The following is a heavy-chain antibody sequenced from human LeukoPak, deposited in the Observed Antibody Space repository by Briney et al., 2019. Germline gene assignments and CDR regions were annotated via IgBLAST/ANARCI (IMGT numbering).Heavy chain of an antibody. D-gene: IGHD4-23*01. CDR1: GGSISSGGYY. J-gene: IGHJ5*02. Sequence: SETLSLTCTVSGGSISSGGYYWSWIRQHRGNGLEWIGYIYYSGSTYYNPSLKSRVTISVDTSKNQFSLKLSSVTAADTAVYYCARATVERFNQMKWFDPLGQGTILSVSP. CDR2: IYYSGST. CDR3: ARATVERFNQMKWFDP. V-gene: IGHV4-31*03.